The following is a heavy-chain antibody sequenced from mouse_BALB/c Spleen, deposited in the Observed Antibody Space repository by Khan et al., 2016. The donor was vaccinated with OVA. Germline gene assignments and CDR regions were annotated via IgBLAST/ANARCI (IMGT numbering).Heavy chain of an antibody. CDR3: ARQPYYHSYALDY. D-gene: IGHD2-4*01. CDR1: GFSLTSYG. Sequence: VQLQQSGPGLVAPSQSLSITCTISGFSLTSYGIHWVRQPPGKGLEWLVVILCDGSTIYNSNFQYSLSITTDNSRSRVFLKMNSVPTDDKALYYCARQPYYHSYALDYWGQGTLVTVSA. CDR2: ILCDGST. J-gene: IGHJ3*01. V-gene: IGHV2-6-1*01.